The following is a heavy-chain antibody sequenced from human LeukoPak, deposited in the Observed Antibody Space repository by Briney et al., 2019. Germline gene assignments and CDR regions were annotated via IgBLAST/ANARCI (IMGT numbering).Heavy chain of an antibody. CDR1: GYTFTSYY. Sequence: GASVKVSCKASGYTFTSYYMHWMRQAPGQGPEWRGIINPRGGSTDYAQKFQGRVTMTSDTSTSTVYMELHSLRSEDTAVYFCARVGITAATADYWGQGTLVTVSS. CDR2: INPRGGST. D-gene: IGHD4-23*01. J-gene: IGHJ4*02. CDR3: ARVGITAATADY. V-gene: IGHV1-46*01.